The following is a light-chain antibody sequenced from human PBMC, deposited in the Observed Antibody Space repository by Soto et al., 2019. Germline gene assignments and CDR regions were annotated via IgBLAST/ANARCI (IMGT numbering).Light chain of an antibody. CDR3: CSFAGRITV. CDR1: SSDVNYDL. CDR2: EGN. J-gene: IGLJ3*02. V-gene: IGLV2-23*01. Sequence: QSALTQPASVSGSPGQSITISCSGTSSDVNYDLVSWYQQHPGKAPELMIYEGNKRPSAISNRFSGSKSGNTASLTISGLQAEDEGDYYCCSFAGRITVFGGGTKLTVL.